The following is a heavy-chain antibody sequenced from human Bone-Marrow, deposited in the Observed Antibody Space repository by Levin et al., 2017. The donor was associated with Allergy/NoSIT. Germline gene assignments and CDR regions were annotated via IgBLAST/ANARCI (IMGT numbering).Heavy chain of an antibody. D-gene: IGHD1-7*01. J-gene: IGHJ5*02. CDR1: GGTFNNYG. CDR2: IVPLFDTA. Sequence: ASVKVSCKAPGGTFNNYGITWVRQVPGQGPEWMGGIVPLFDTADYAQPFQDRVTFTADKSTSTAYMELKSLRSEDTAMYYCVRWYNWNYGWFDPWGQGTLVIVSS. CDR3: VRWYNWNYGWFDP. V-gene: IGHV1-69*06.